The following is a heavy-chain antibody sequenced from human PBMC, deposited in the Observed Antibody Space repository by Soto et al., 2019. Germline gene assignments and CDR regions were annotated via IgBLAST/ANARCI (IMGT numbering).Heavy chain of an antibody. D-gene: IGHD1-26*01. Sequence: PSETLSLTCTVSVGSISSYHWSWIRQPPGKGLEWIGYIYYSGSTNYNPSLKSRVTISVDTSKNQFSLKLSSVTAADTAVYYCARLGGSYAVPHFDYWGQGTLVTVSS. CDR1: VGSISSYH. CDR3: ARLGGSYAVPHFDY. CDR2: IYYSGST. V-gene: IGHV4-59*08. J-gene: IGHJ4*02.